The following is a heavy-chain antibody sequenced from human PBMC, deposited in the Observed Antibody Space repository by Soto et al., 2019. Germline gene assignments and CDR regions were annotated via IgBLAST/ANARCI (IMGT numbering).Heavy chain of an antibody. CDR3: ARKILGSTSRPNYWYFDL. V-gene: IGHV3-23*01. J-gene: IGHJ2*01. CDR1: GFTLITFA. D-gene: IGHD2-2*01. Sequence: VQLLESGGALVQPGASLRLSSAGSGFTLITFAMNWGRRALGKGLGWVSSYTGGGDAAFFPDSVRGRFTISRDNSKNTGTLQMNTVGVDDTAVYYCARKILGSTSRPNYWYFDLWGRGTLVTVSS. CDR2: YTGGGDAA.